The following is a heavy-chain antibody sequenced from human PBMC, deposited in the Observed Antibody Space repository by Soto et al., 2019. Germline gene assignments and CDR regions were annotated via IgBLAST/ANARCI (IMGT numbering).Heavy chain of an antibody. J-gene: IGHJ3*02. CDR1: GFTFGDYI. V-gene: IGHV3-21*01. Sequence: AQLVESGGSLVKPGDSLRLSCAASGFTFGDYIMNWVRQAPGRGLEWVASISHSGTYIFYADSVKGRFTISRDNAKDSLFLQMNSPRVEDTAIYYCASPRDYCVSNTNCFIAFDIWGQGTGVTVSS. D-gene: IGHD2-2*01. CDR3: ASPRDYCVSNTNCFIAFDI. CDR2: ISHSGTYI.